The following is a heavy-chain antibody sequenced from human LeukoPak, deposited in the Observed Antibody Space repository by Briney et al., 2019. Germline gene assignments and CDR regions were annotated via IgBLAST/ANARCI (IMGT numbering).Heavy chain of an antibody. CDR3: TRGVYQLLYFDY. Sequence: GGSLRLSCTASGFILGDYAMSWVRQAPENGLGWVAFIRSTAYGATTEYAASVKDRFTISRDDSKGIAYLQMNSLKTDDTAVYYCTRGVYQLLYFDYWGQGALVTVSS. CDR2: IRSTAYGATT. D-gene: IGHD6-13*01. J-gene: IGHJ4*02. V-gene: IGHV3-49*04. CDR1: GFILGDYA.